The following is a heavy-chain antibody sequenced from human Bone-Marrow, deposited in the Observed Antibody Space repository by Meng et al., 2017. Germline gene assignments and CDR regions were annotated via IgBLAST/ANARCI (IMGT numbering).Heavy chain of an antibody. CDR3: ASANYGDYISFSF. CDR2: MNPTSGNT. D-gene: IGHD4-17*01. J-gene: IGHJ4*02. Sequence: QVQLVRSGHEVKKPGASVKVSCKASGYTFTSFDINWVRQATGQGLEWIGWMNPTSGNTGYEQKFQGRVTMTRDTSISTAYMELSSLRSEDTAMYYCASANYGDYISFSFWGQGTLVTVSS. CDR1: GYTFTSFD. V-gene: IGHV1-8*01.